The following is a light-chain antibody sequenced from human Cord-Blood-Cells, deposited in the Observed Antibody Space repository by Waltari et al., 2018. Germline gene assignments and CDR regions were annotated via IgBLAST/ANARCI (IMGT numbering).Light chain of an antibody. CDR2: GAS. CDR3: QQYNNWPFT. J-gene: IGKJ3*01. CDR1: QSVSSN. V-gene: IGKV3-15*01. Sequence: EISMTQSPATLSVSPGVRSTLSCRASQSVSSNLAWYQQKPGQAPRLLIYGASTRATGIPARFSGSGSGTEFTLTISSLQSEDFAVYYCQQYNNWPFTFGPGTKVDIK.